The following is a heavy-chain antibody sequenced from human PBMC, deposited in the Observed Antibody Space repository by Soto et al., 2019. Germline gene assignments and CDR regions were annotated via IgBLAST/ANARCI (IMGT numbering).Heavy chain of an antibody. CDR3: ARANGDYDY. J-gene: IGHJ4*02. CDR1: GGSFSGYY. Sequence: SETLSLTCAVYGGSFSGYYWSWIRQPPGKGLEWIGEINHSGSTNYNPSLKSRVTISVDTSKNQFSLKLSSVTAADTAVYYCARANGDYDYWGQGTLVTVSS. D-gene: IGHD4-17*01. CDR2: INHSGST. V-gene: IGHV4-34*01.